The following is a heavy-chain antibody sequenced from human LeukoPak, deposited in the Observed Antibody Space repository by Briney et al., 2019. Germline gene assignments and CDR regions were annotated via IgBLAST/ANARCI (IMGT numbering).Heavy chain of an antibody. J-gene: IGHJ2*01. CDR2: IKRYGSEK. V-gene: IGHV3-7*03. CDR1: RFTFSIYW. CDR3: ARIRYDLDNSRAPSNTWYKGWYLAL. Sequence: GGPLRLSCAVSRFTFSIYWMTWVREAPGRGLECVGNIKRYGSEKDYVDSVKGRFTISRDNAKDSLFLQTDSLRVVDTAVYYCARIRYDLDNSRAPSNTWYKGWYLALGGRGTLVTVAS. D-gene: IGHD6-13*01.